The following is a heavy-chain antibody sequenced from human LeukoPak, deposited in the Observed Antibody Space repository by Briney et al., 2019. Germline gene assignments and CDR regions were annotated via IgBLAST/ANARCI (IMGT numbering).Heavy chain of an antibody. CDR1: GFTFSSYA. V-gene: IGHV3-48*01. J-gene: IGHJ4*02. Sequence: GGSLRLSCAASGFTFSSYAMNWVRQAPGKGLEWVSYISSSSTIIYNADSVKGRFTISRDNAKNSLFLQMNSLRAEDTAVYYCVRSSGWPGYWGQGTMVTVSS. CDR3: VRSSGWPGY. CDR2: ISSSSTII. D-gene: IGHD6-19*01.